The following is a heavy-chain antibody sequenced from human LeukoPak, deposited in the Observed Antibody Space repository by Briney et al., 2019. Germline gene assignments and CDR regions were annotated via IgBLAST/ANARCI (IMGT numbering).Heavy chain of an antibody. CDR2: ISAYNGNT. Sequence: GASVKVSCKASGYTFTSYGISWVRQAPGQGLEWMGWISAYNGNTNYAQKLQGRVTMTTDTSTSTAYMELRSLRSDDTAVYYCARDLRVTTVAPDAFDIWGQGTMVTVSS. J-gene: IGHJ3*02. D-gene: IGHD4-11*01. CDR3: ARDLRVTTVAPDAFDI. CDR1: GYTFTSYG. V-gene: IGHV1-18*01.